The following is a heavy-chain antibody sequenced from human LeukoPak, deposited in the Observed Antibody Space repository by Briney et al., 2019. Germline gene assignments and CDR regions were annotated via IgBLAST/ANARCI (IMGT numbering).Heavy chain of an antibody. CDR3: ATAPFGTSDYTDV. CDR2: VSPTGTT. V-gene: IGHV3-69-1*01. D-gene: IGHD3/OR15-3a*01. J-gene: IGHJ6*03. Sequence: GGSLRLSCVASGFSLRKYSLNWVRQGPGKGLEWVAHVSPTGTTHYADSVKGRFTISRDNVRNSLSLQMHGLRSGDTAVYFCATAPFGTSDYTDVWGRGTTVTVSS. CDR1: GFSLRKYS.